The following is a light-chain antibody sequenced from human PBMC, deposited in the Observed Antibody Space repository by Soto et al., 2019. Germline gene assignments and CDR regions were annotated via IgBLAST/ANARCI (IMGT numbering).Light chain of an antibody. J-gene: IGKJ1*01. V-gene: IGKV1-27*01. CDR1: QGISNY. Sequence: DIQMTQSPSSLSASVGDRVTITCRASQGISNYLAWYQQQPGKVPKLLIYVASTLQSGVPSRFSGSGSGTDFTLTISSLQPEDVATYYCQKYNSAPWTFGQGTRVEIK. CDR3: QKYNSAPWT. CDR2: VAS.